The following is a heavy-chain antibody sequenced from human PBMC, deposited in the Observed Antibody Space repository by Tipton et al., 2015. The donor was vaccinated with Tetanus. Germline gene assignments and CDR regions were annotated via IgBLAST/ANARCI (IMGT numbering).Heavy chain of an antibody. Sequence: LRLSCTVSGGSISSGTYYWGWIRQPPGKGLEWIGSIYFSGSTYYNPSLKSRVTMSVDTSKNQFSLKLSSVTAADTAVYYCARLGSGYSYGYYFDYWGQGTLVTVSS. CDR3: ARLGSGYSYGYYFDY. V-gene: IGHV4-39*01. CDR2: IYFSGST. CDR1: GGSISSGTYY. J-gene: IGHJ4*02. D-gene: IGHD5-18*01.